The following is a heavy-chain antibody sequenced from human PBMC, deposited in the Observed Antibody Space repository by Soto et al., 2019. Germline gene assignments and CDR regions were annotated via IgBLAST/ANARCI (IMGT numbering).Heavy chain of an antibody. D-gene: IGHD3-10*01. CDR2: IYYSGST. J-gene: IGHJ4*02. CDR1: GGSTSSSSYY. V-gene: IGHV4-39*01. Sequence: PSETLSLTCTVSGGSTSSSSYYWGWIRQPPGKGLEWIGSIYYSGSTYYNPSLKSRVTISVDTSKNQFSLKLSSVTAADTAVYYCARRSYYGSGSYPPGFDYWGQGTLVTVSS. CDR3: ARRSYYGSGSYPPGFDY.